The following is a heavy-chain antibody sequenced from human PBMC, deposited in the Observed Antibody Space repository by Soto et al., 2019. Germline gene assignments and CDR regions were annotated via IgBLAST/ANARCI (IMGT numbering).Heavy chain of an antibody. CDR1: CCAIYNAVYL. Sequence: LSLSCYGSCCAIYNAVYLWSWIRQSPGKGLEWIGHIHNSGSPYNNPSLKSRVTISADTSMNQFSLALTSVTAADTAMYYCARGPTTEKVASWGQGILVTVSS. CDR2: IHNSGSP. CDR3: ARGPTTEKVAS. V-gene: IGHV4-30-4*01. J-gene: IGHJ4*02.